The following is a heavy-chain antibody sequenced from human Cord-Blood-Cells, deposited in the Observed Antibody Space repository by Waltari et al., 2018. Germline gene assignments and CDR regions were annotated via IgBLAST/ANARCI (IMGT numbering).Heavy chain of an antibody. Sequence: QVQLQQWGAGLLKPSETLSLTCAVYGGSFSGYYWSWIRQPPGKGLEWMGEINRSGRTNYNPSLKTRVTISVDTSKNQFSLKLSSVTAADTAVYYCARPGEEGTNWYFDLWGRGTLVTVSS. CDR3: ARPGEEGTNWYFDL. J-gene: IGHJ2*01. V-gene: IGHV4-34*01. D-gene: IGHD3-10*01. CDR2: INRSGRT. CDR1: GGSFSGYY.